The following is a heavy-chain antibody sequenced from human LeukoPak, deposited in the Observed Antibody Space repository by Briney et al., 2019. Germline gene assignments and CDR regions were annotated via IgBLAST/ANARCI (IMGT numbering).Heavy chain of an antibody. CDR1: GFTFSSYA. CDR2: ISYDGSNK. V-gene: IGHV3-30*04. Sequence: PGGSLRLPCAASGFTFSSYAMHWVRQAPGKGLEWVAVISYDGSNKYYADSVKGRFTISRDNSKNTLYLQMNSLRAEDTAVYYCARDRVVRGVIYLFDYWGQGTLVTVSS. D-gene: IGHD3-10*01. CDR3: ARDRVVRGVIYLFDY. J-gene: IGHJ4*02.